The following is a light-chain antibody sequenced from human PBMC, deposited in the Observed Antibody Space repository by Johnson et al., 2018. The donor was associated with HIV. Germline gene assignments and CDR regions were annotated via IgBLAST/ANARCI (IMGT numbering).Light chain of an antibody. CDR1: SSNIGNNF. Sequence: QSVLTQPPSVSAPPGQKVTISCSGSSSNIGNNFVSWYRLLPGTAPKLLIYDNNKRPSGIPDRFSASKSGTSAPLGITGRQPGDEADYYCGIWAGILRAYVCGTGTKVTVL. CDR3: GIWAGILRAYV. V-gene: IGLV1-51*01. J-gene: IGLJ1*01. CDR2: DNN.